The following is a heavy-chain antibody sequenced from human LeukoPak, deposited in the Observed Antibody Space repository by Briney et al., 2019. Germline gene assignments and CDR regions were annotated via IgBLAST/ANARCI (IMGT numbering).Heavy chain of an antibody. V-gene: IGHV4-38-2*01. Sequence: PSETLSLTCAVSDYTISSGYYWGWIRQPPGRGLEWIGGIYHSGATYYNPSLVSRFTISVDMSKNQFFLKVRSVTAADTAVYYCARVNWNFKTLDNWGQGTLVTVSS. CDR3: ARVNWNFKTLDN. CDR2: IYHSGAT. J-gene: IGHJ4*02. D-gene: IGHD1-7*01. CDR1: DYTISSGYY.